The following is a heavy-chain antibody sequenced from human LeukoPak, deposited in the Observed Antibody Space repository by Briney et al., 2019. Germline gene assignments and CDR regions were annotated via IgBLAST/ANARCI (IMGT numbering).Heavy chain of an antibody. J-gene: IGHJ4*02. Sequence: SETLSLTCTVSGGSISSYYWSWIRQPPGKGLEWIGEINHSGSTNYNPSLKSRVTISVDTSKNQFSLKLSSVTAADTAVYYCARGRLALDYWGQGTLVTVPS. V-gene: IGHV4-34*01. D-gene: IGHD6-19*01. CDR1: GGSISSYY. CDR2: INHSGST. CDR3: ARGRLALDY.